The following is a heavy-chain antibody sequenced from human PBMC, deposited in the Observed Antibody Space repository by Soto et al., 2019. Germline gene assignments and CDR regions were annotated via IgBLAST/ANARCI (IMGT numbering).Heavy chain of an antibody. D-gene: IGHD6-19*01. CDR2: ISYDGSNK. V-gene: IGHV3-30-3*01. CDR1: GFTFSSYA. J-gene: IGHJ4*02. CDR3: ARSYSSCWYLGPKGADY. Sequence: QVQLVESGGGVVQPGRYLILSCAASGFTFSSYAMHWVRQAPGKGLEWVAVISYDGSNKYYADSVKGRFTISRDNSKNTLYRQMNSLRAEDTAVYYCARSYSSCWYLGPKGADYWVQGTLVTVSS.